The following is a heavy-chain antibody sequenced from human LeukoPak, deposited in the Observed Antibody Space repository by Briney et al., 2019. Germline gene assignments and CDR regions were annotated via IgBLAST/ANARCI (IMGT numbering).Heavy chain of an antibody. CDR1: GYTFTGYY. CDR2: INPNSGGT. V-gene: IGHV1-2*04. Sequence: ASVKVSCKASGYTFTGYYMHWVRQAPGQGLEWMGWINPNSGGTNYAQKFQGWVTTTRDTSISTAYMELSRLRSDDTAVYYCARGNTYYYDSSGYYGDSEYFDYWGQGTLVTVSS. J-gene: IGHJ4*02. CDR3: ARGNTYYYDSSGYYGDSEYFDY. D-gene: IGHD3-22*01.